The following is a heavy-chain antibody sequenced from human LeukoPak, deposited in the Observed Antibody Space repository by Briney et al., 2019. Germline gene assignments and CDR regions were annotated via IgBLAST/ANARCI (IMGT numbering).Heavy chain of an antibody. J-gene: IGHJ4*02. CDR3: ARDIGGIFDS. CDR1: GFTVSSNF. Sequence: GRSLRLSCAASGFTVSSNFMSWVRQAPGKGLEWVSVIYSGGDTYYADSVKGRFTISRDNSKNTLYPQMNSLRAEDTAVYYCARDIGGIFDSWGQGTLVTVSS. D-gene: IGHD1-26*01. CDR2: IYSGGDT. V-gene: IGHV3-53*01.